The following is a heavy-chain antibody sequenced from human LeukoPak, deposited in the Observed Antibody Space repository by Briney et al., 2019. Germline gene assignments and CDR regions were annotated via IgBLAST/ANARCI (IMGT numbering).Heavy chain of an antibody. V-gene: IGHV4-39*07. J-gene: IGHJ4*02. CDR1: GGSISSSSYY. CDR3: ARGGLREIFDY. D-gene: IGHD1-26*01. Sequence: KPSETLSLTCTVSGGSISSSSYYWGWIRQPPGKGLEWIGSIYYSGSTYYNPSLKSRVTISVDTSKNQFSLKLSSVTAADTAVYYCARGGLREIFDYWGQGTLVTVSS. CDR2: IYYSGST.